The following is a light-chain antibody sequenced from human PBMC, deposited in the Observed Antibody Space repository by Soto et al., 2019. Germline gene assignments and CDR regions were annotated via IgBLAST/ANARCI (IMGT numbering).Light chain of an antibody. CDR1: HDISSY. CDR2: AAS. V-gene: IGKV1-9*01. J-gene: IGKJ1*01. Sequence: DIQLTQSPSFLSASAGDRVTLSCRASHDISSYLAWYQQNPGKAPKLLIYAASTLQTGVPSRFSGSGSGTEFPLTISSLQPEDFATYYCQQLNSYPRTFGQGTKVEIK. CDR3: QQLNSYPRT.